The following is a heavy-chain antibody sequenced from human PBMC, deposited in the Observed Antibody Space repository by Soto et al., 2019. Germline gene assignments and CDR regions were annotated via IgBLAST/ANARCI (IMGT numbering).Heavy chain of an antibody. J-gene: IGHJ4*01. CDR2: ITHDGSGT. V-gene: IGHV3-74*01. CDR3: GSVFEY. CDR1: GFTFTNYW. Sequence: EVEVVESGGGLVQPGGSLRLSCAASGFTFTNYWMHWVRQVPGRGLVWVSGITHDGSGTKYADSVKGRFTLSRDNANNTVYLQMNSLRPEDTAVYYCGSVFEYWGLGTLVTVSP.